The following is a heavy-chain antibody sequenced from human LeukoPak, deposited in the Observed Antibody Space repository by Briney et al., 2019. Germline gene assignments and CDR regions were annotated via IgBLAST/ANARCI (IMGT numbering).Heavy chain of an antibody. V-gene: IGHV4-59*01. Sequence: SETLSPTCTVSGGSISRYYWSWIRQPPGKGLEWFGYVFDSGTTNYNPSLKSRVTISVDTSKNQFSLKLSSVTAADTAVYYCARVSWFPGTSYYYMDVWGKGTTVTVSS. J-gene: IGHJ6*03. CDR3: ARVSWFPGTSYYYMDV. CDR1: GGSISRYY. CDR2: VFDSGTT. D-gene: IGHD1-1*01.